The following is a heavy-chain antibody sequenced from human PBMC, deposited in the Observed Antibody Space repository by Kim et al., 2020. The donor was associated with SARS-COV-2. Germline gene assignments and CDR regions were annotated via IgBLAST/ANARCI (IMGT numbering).Heavy chain of an antibody. CDR2: ISYDGSNK. CDR3: AKDRKLRPYYYYYGMDV. CDR1: GFTFSSYG. V-gene: IGHV3-30*18. J-gene: IGHJ6*02. Sequence: GGSLRLSCAASGFTFSSYGMHWVRQAPGKGLEWVAVISYDGSNKYYADSVKGRFTISRDNSKNTLYLQMNSLRAEDTAVYYCAKDRKLRPYYYYYGMDVWGQGTTVTVSS.